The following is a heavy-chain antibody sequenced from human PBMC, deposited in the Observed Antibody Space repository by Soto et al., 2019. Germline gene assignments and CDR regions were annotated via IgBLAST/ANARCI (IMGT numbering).Heavy chain of an antibody. V-gene: IGHV3-15*07. CDR3: TTERDIVLVPAAMGYYYYGMDV. D-gene: IGHD2-2*01. J-gene: IGHJ6*02. CDR1: GFTFSNAW. CDR2: IKSKTDGGTT. Sequence: PGGSLRLSCAASGFTFSNAWMNWVRQAPGKGLEWVGRIKSKTDGGTTDYAAPVKGRFTISRDDSKNTLYLQMNSLKTEDTAVYYCTTERDIVLVPAAMGYYYYGMDVWGQGTTVTVSS.